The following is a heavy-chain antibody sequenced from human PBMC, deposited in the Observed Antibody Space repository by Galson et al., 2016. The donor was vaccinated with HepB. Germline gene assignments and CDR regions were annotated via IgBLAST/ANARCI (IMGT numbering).Heavy chain of an antibody. V-gene: IGHV3-7*01. J-gene: IGHJ4*02. CDR3: ARVVDSGNSDFGY. D-gene: IGHD4-23*01. Sequence: SLRLSCAASGFTFSSYWMSWVRQAPGKGLEWVANIKQDGSEKYYVDSVKGRFTISRDNAKNSLYLQMNSLRAEDTAVYYCARVVDSGNSDFGYWGQGTLVTVSS. CDR1: GFTFSSYW. CDR2: IKQDGSEK.